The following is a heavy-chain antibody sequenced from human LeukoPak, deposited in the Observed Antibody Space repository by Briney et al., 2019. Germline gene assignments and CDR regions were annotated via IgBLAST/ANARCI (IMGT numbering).Heavy chain of an antibody. V-gene: IGHV4-34*01. J-gene: IGHJ3*02. CDR1: GGSFSGYY. CDR2: INHSGST. CDR3: ARGRALRPAGDI. Sequence: SETLSLTCAVYGGSFSGYYSSWIRQPPGKGLEWIGEINHSGSTNYHPSLKSRVTISVDTSKNQFSLKLSSVTAADTAVYYCARGRALRPAGDIWGQGTMVTVSS.